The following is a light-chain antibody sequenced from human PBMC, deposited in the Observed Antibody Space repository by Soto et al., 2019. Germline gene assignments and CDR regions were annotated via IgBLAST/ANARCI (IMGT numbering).Light chain of an antibody. CDR2: EVS. J-gene: IGLJ1*01. V-gene: IGLV2-14*01. CDR1: SSDVGGYNY. CDR3: SSYTSSSTYA. Sequence: QSVLTQPASVSGSPGQSTTISCTGTSSDVGGYNYVSWYQQHPGKAPKLMISEVSTRPSAVSNRFSGSKSGNTASLTISGLQAEDEADYYCSSYTSSSTYAFGTGTKVTVL.